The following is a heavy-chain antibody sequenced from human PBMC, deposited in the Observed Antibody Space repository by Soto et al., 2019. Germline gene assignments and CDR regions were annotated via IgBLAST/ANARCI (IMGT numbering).Heavy chain of an antibody. CDR3: ARGPLDYYDSSSLDY. CDR1: GFTFSSYG. Sequence: GGSLRLSCAASGFTFSSYGMHWVRQAPGKGLEWVAVIWYDGSNKYYADSVKGRFTISRDNSKNTLYLQMNSLRAEDTAVYYCARGPLDYYDSSSLDYWGQGTLVTVS. CDR2: IWYDGSNK. V-gene: IGHV3-33*01. J-gene: IGHJ4*02. D-gene: IGHD3-22*01.